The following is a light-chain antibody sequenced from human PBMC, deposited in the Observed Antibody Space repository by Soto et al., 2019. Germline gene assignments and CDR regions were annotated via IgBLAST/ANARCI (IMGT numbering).Light chain of an antibody. CDR2: GAS. V-gene: IGKV3-20*01. CDR1: QSVSSSY. J-gene: IGKJ1*01. Sequence: EIVLTQSPGTLSLSPGERATLSCRAIQSVSSSYLAWYQQKPGQAPRLLIYGASSRATGIPDRFSGSGSGTDFTLTISRLEPEDFAVYYCQQYGRSPPKTFGQGTKVDI. CDR3: QQYGRSPPKT.